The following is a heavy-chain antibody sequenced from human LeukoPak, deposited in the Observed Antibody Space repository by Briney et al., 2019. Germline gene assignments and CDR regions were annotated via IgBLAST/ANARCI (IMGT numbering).Heavy chain of an antibody. V-gene: IGHV3-48*02. Sequence: GGSLRLSCAASGFTVSSNYMSWVRQAPGKGLEWVSYISDSSSNIYYADSVKGRFTISRDNAKNSLYLQMNSLRDEDTAVYFCARDLSGYSSTYAYWGQGTLVTVSS. CDR1: GFTVSSNY. D-gene: IGHD6-13*01. CDR2: ISDSSSNI. CDR3: ARDLSGYSSTYAY. J-gene: IGHJ4*02.